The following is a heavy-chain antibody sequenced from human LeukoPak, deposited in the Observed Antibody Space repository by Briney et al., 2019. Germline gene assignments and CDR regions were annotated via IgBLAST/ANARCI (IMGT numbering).Heavy chain of an antibody. CDR1: EFTFSSYS. CDR2: ISSSSSTI. CDR3: AREGSSGWYQTTDY. D-gene: IGHD6-19*01. J-gene: IGHJ4*02. Sequence: PGGSLRLSCAASEFTFSSYSMTWVRQAPGKGLEWVSYISSSSSTIYYADSVKGRFTISRDNAKNSLYLQMNSLRAEDTAVYYCAREGSSGWYQTTDYWGQGTLVTVSS. V-gene: IGHV3-48*01.